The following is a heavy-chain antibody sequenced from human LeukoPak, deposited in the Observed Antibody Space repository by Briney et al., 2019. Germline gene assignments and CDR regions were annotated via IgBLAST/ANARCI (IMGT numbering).Heavy chain of an antibody. CDR2: ISGSGGST. D-gene: IGHD4-23*01. V-gene: IGHV3-23*01. CDR3: ARDTLLYGNSPDAFDI. Sequence: GSLRLSCAASGFTFSSYAMSWVRQAPGKGLEWVAGISGSGGSTYYADSVKGRFTISRDNAKNSLYLQMNSLRDEDTAVYYCARDTLLYGNSPDAFDIWGQGTMVTVSS. J-gene: IGHJ3*02. CDR1: GFTFSSYA.